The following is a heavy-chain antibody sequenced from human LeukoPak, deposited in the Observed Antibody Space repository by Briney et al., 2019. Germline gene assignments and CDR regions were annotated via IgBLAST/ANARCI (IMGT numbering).Heavy chain of an antibody. J-gene: IGHJ3*01. V-gene: IGHV4-39*02. CDR2: ISYSGST. CDR3: AREDDDWGPNTLDV. D-gene: IGHD7-27*01. Sequence: PSETLSLTCNVSGGSISRSSDYWGWIRQPPGKGLEWVGTISYSGSTYYNPSLKSRVTISVDTSKNQFSLKVTSVTATDTAVYFCAREDDDWGPNTLDVWGQGTVVTVSS. CDR1: GGSISRSSDY.